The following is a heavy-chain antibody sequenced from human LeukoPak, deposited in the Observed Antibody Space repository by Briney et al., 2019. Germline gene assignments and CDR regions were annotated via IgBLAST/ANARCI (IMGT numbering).Heavy chain of an antibody. V-gene: IGHV3-48*04. J-gene: IGHJ4*02. CDR2: ISSCSSTI. Sequence: GGSLRLSCAASGFTFSSYSMNWVRQAPGKGLEWVSFISSCSSTIYYADSVKGRFTISRDNAKNSLYLQMNSLRAEDTAVYYCARDRGGSYSAIDYWGQGTLVTVSS. CDR1: GFTFSSYS. CDR3: ARDRGGSYSAIDY. D-gene: IGHD1-26*01.